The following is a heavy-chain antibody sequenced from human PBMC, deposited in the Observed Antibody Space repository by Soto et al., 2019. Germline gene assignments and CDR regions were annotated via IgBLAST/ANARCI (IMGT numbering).Heavy chain of an antibody. Sequence: QVQLQESGPGLVRPSETLSLTCTVSSDSISSYYWIWIRQSPGKGLEWIGYTDYSGNTNYNPSLKSRVTISGDTPKTQFSPRLSSVTAADPPVHYCARAVGDPLYYLDSWGQGTLVTVSS. D-gene: IGHD6-19*01. CDR3: ARAVGDPLYYLDS. J-gene: IGHJ4*02. CDR2: TDYSGNT. CDR1: SDSISSYY. V-gene: IGHV4-59*08.